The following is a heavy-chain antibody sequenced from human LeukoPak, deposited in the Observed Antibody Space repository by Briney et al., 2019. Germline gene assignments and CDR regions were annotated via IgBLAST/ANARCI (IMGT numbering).Heavy chain of an antibody. CDR3: ARVNGDYGGSLDY. CDR1: GFTFSSYN. D-gene: IGHD4-23*01. Sequence: GGSLRLSCAASGFTFSSYNMNWVRQAPGKGLEWVSYIGISSTTIYYADSVKGRFTISRDNAKNSLYLQMNSLRDEDTAVYYCARVNGDYGGSLDYWGQGTLVTVSS. CDR2: IGISSTTI. J-gene: IGHJ4*02. V-gene: IGHV3-48*02.